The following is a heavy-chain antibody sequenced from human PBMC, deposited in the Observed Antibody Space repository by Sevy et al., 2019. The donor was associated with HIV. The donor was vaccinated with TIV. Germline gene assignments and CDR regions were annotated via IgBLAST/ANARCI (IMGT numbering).Heavy chain of an antibody. J-gene: IGHJ4*02. CDR3: TREAKHQLSQYFFDF. CDR1: GYLFISFV. D-gene: IGHD1-1*01. V-gene: IGHV1-3*01. CDR2: INVGNGNT. Sequence: ASVKVSCKASGYLFISFVMHWVRQAPGQGLEWVGWINVGNGNTKYSQKFQDRVTITRDASTSTTYMELTSLTSEDTAIYYCTREAKHQLSQYFFDFWGQGTLVTVSS.